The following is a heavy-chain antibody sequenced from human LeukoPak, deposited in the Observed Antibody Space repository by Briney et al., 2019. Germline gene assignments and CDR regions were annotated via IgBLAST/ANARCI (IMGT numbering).Heavy chain of an antibody. CDR1: EFTFSSYS. V-gene: IGHV3-21*01. CDR3: ARAGYYDFWSGSNYFDY. J-gene: IGHJ4*02. Sequence: GGSLRLSCAASEFTFSSYSMNWVRQAPGKGLEWVSSISSTSSNIYYADSVKGRFTVSRDNAKNSLYLQMNSLRAEDTAVYYCARAGYYDFWSGSNYFDYWGQGTLVTVSS. D-gene: IGHD3-3*01. CDR2: ISSTSSNI.